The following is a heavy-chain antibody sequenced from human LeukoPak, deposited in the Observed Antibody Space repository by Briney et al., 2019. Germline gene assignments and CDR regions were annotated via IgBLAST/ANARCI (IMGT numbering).Heavy chain of an antibody. CDR1: GFTFSRYA. V-gene: IGHV3-30*04. J-gene: IGHJ4*02. CDR3: ARLMRLSSSGGTYSASQIDY. D-gene: IGHD1-26*01. CDR2: ISYDGSYK. Sequence: RGSLRLSCAASGFTFSRYAMDWVRQTPGKGLEWVAVISYDGSYKDYADSVKGRFTISRDNSKNTLYLHMNSLRPEDTAVYYCARLMRLSSSGGTYSASQIDYWGQGTLVTVSS.